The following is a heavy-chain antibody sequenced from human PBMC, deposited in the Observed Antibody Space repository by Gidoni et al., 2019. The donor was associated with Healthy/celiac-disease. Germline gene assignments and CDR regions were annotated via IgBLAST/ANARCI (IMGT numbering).Heavy chain of an antibody. V-gene: IGHV3-23*01. CDR3: AKKGMIVVVTYFDY. CDR2: ISGSGGST. J-gene: IGHJ4*02. Sequence: FSSYDMSWVRQAPGKGLEWVSAISGSGGSTYYAASVKGRFTISRDNSKNTLYLQMNSLRAEDTAVYYCAKKGMIVVVTYFDYWGQGTLVTVSS. CDR1: FSSYD. D-gene: IGHD3-22*01.